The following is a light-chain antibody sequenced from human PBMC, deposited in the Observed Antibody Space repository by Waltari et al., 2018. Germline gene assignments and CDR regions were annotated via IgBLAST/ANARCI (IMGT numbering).Light chain of an antibody. CDR1: QDIRNH. V-gene: IGKV1-33*01. CDR3: QKYDNLPL. Sequence: DIQMTQSPSSLSASIGDRVTIPCQASQDIRNHLHWYQQKPGRAPKLLIYDASNLQTGGPSRFSGSGAATHFTFTISSLQPEDIATYYCQKYDNLPLFGGGSKVEI. CDR2: DAS. J-gene: IGKJ4*01.